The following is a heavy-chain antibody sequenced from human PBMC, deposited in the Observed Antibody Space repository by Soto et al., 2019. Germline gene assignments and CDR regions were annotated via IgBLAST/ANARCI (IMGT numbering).Heavy chain of an antibody. CDR3: ARWFGELSWVRRIDAFDI. V-gene: IGHV6-1*01. D-gene: IGHD3-10*01. Sequence: KQSQTLSLTCAISGDSVSSNSAAWNWIRQSPSRGLEWLGRTYYRSKWYNDYAVSVKSRITINPDTSKNQFSLQLNSVTPEDTAVYYCARWFGELSWVRRIDAFDIWGQGTMVTVSS. CDR1: GDSVSSNSAA. CDR2: TYYRSKWYN. J-gene: IGHJ3*02.